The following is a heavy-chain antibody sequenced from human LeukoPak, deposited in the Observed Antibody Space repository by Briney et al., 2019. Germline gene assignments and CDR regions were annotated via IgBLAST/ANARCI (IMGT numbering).Heavy chain of an antibody. Sequence: SETLSLTCTVSGGSISSYYWSWIRQPPGKGLEWIGYIYYSGSTNYNPSLKSRVTISVDTSKNQFSLKLRSVTAADTAVYYCARVSGYDWESFYDYWGQGTLVTVSS. CDR1: GGSISSYY. CDR2: IYYSGST. V-gene: IGHV4-59*01. CDR3: ARVSGYDWESFYDY. D-gene: IGHD5-12*01. J-gene: IGHJ4*02.